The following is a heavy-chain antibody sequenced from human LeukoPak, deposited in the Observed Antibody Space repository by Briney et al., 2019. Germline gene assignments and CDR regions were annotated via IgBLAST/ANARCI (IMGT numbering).Heavy chain of an antibody. D-gene: IGHD3-10*01. Sequence: TGGSLRLSCAASGFTVSSNYMSWVRQAPGKGLEWVSVIYSGGSTYYADSVKGRFTISRDNSKNTLYLQMNSLRAEDTAVYYCAREDGFGEFDYYYYGMDVWGQGTTVTVSS. CDR2: IYSGGST. J-gene: IGHJ6*02. CDR1: GFTVSSNY. V-gene: IGHV3-66*01. CDR3: AREDGFGEFDYYYYGMDV.